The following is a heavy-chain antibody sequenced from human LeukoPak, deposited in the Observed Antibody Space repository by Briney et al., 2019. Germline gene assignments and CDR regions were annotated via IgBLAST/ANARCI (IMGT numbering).Heavy chain of an antibody. Sequence: GGSLRLSCAASGFTVSSNYMSWVRRAPGKGLEWVSVIYSGGSTYYADSVKGRFTISRDNSKNTLYLQMNSLRAEDTAVYYCARGYSYGIYYFDYWGQGTLVTVSS. CDR2: IYSGGST. CDR1: GFTVSSNY. D-gene: IGHD5-18*01. CDR3: ARGYSYGIYYFDY. J-gene: IGHJ4*02. V-gene: IGHV3-53*01.